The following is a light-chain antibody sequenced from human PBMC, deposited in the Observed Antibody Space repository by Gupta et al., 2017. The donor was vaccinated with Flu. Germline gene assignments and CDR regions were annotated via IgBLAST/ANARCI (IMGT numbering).Light chain of an antibody. CDR2: DAS. J-gene: IGKJ1*01. Sequence: EIVLTQSPATLSLSPGERATLSCRASQSVRRYLAWYQQKPGQAPRLLIYDASNRATGIPDRFSGRGDGKDFTLTSSSREPEAFAVYYWQHRSTGRTFGQGTKVEIK. CDR1: QSVRRY. CDR3: QHRSTGRT. V-gene: IGKV3-11*01.